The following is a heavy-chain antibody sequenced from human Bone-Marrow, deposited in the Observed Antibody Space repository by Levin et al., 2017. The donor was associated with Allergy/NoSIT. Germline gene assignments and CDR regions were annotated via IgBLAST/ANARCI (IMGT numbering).Heavy chain of an antibody. D-gene: IGHD6-19*01. V-gene: IGHV4-39*01. CDR2: TFYRGNT. Sequence: GSLRLSCTVSGDSISSGTYFWVWIRQPPGKALEWIGSTFYRGNTNYHPFLKSRVTISVDTSKNQFSLKLSSVTAADTAVYYCARRDQYKSGWVPGFDYWGQGTLVTVSS. CDR3: ARRDQYKSGWVPGFDY. J-gene: IGHJ4*02. CDR1: GDSISSGTYF.